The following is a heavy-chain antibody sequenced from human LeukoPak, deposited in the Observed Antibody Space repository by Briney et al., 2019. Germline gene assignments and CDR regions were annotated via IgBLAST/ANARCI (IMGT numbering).Heavy chain of an antibody. D-gene: IGHD3-22*01. CDR1: GGSISSSSYY. V-gene: IGHV4-39*07. CDR3: ARDFVSTAKANHYYDSSGYYSRGDY. CDR2: IYYSGST. J-gene: IGHJ4*02. Sequence: SETLSLTCTVSGGSISSSSYYWGWIRQPPGKGLEWIGSIYYSGSTYYNPSLKSRVTISVDTSKNQFSLKLSSVTAADTAVYYCARDFVSTAKANHYYDSSGYYSRGDYWGQGTLVTVSS.